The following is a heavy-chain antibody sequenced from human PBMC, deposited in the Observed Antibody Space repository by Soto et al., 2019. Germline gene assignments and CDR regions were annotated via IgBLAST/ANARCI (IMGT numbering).Heavy chain of an antibody. CDR3: ARDILSRGIPVAGRIDY. Sequence: PGGSLRLSCAASGFTFSSYSMNWVRQAPGKGLEWVSSISSSSSFIYYADSVKGRFTISRDDADNSLYLQMNSLRVEDTAVYYCARDILSRGIPVAGRIDYWGKGALVTVSS. CDR1: GFTFSSYS. D-gene: IGHD6-13*01. J-gene: IGHJ4*02. V-gene: IGHV3-21*01. CDR2: ISSSSSFI.